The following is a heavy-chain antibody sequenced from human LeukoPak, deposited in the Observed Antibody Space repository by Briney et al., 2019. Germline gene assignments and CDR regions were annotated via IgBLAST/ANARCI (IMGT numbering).Heavy chain of an antibody. D-gene: IGHD6-19*01. V-gene: IGHV3-23*01. J-gene: IGHJ4*02. CDR3: AKDHGEQWLVVLDY. CDR1: GFTFSSYA. Sequence: GGSLRLSCAASGFTFSSYAMSWVRQAPGRGLEWVSAISGGDRSTHYADSVKGRFTISRDSSKNTLYLQMNSLRAEDTAVYYCAKDHGEQWLVVLDYWGQGTLVTVSS. CDR2: ISGGDRST.